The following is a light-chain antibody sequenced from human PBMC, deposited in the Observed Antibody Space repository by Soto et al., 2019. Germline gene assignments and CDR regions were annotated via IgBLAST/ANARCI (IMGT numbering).Light chain of an antibody. CDR3: QQRSNWPPLT. J-gene: IGKJ4*01. CDR1: QSVSSY. V-gene: IGKV3-11*01. Sequence: EIVLTQSPATLSLSGGERATLSCRASQSVSSYLAWYQQKPGQAPRLLIYDASNRATGIPARFSGSGSGTDFTLTISSLEPEDFAVYYCQQRSNWPPLTFGGGTKVEIK. CDR2: DAS.